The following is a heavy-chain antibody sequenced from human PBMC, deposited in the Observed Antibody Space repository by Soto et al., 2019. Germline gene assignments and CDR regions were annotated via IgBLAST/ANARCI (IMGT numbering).Heavy chain of an antibody. CDR3: ARHLGYDSSGYYRNWFDP. CDR1: GGSISGDY. J-gene: IGHJ5*02. Sequence: SETLSLTCSVSGGSISGDYWSWILQPPGKGLEWIGYIYYSGTTNYNPSLKSRVTISVDTSKNQFSLKLSSVTAADTAVYYCARHLGYDSSGYYRNWFDPWGQGTLVTVSS. D-gene: IGHD3-22*01. V-gene: IGHV4-59*08. CDR2: IYYSGTT.